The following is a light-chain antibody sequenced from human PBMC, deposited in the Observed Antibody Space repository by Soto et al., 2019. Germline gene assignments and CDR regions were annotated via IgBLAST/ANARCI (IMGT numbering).Light chain of an antibody. V-gene: IGKV3-20*01. CDR1: QSVSNNY. CDR2: GAS. CDR3: QQSYSTPWT. J-gene: IGKJ1*01. Sequence: EIVLTQSPVTLSLSPGERATLSCRASQSVSNNYLAWYQQKPGQAPRLLIYGASTRATGIPDRFSGSGSGTDFTLTISRLEPEDFATYYCQQSYSTPWTFGQGTKVDIK.